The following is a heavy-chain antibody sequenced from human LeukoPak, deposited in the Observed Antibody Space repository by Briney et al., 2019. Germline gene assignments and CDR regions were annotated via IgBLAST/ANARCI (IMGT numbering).Heavy chain of an antibody. V-gene: IGHV3-21*01. D-gene: IGHD1-26*01. Sequence: GGSLRLSCAASGFTFSSYSMNWVRQAPGKGLEWVSSISSSSSYIYYADSVKGRFTISRDNAKNSLYLQMNSLRAEDTAVYYCARVRPRVGAEYYFDYWGQGTLVTVSS. CDR1: GFTFSSYS. J-gene: IGHJ4*02. CDR3: ARVRPRVGAEYYFDY. CDR2: ISSSSSYI.